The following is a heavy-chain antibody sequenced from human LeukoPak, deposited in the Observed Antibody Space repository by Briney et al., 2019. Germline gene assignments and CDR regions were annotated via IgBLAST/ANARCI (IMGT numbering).Heavy chain of an antibody. Sequence: GASVKVSCKVSGYTLTELSMHWVRQAPGKGLEWMGGFDPEDGETIYAQKFQGRVTMTKDTSTDTAYMELSSLRSEDTAVYYCATLGFRLVPAAKDYYYMDVWGKGTTVTVSS. CDR2: FDPEDGET. V-gene: IGHV1-24*01. D-gene: IGHD2-2*01. J-gene: IGHJ6*03. CDR1: GYTLTELS. CDR3: ATLGFRLVPAAKDYYYMDV.